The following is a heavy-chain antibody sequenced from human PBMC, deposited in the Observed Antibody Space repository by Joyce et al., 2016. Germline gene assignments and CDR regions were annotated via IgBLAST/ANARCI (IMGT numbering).Heavy chain of an antibody. CDR1: GYTFTNYA. D-gene: IGHD6-19*01. V-gene: IGHV1-3*01. CDR3: ARGSVAANDY. Sequence: QVQLVQSGAEGRKPGASVTISCKTSGYTFTNYAMHWVRQAPGQRLEWMGWISGGNGNTKYSEKCQGRVTISRDTSSKTAYLELSSLTSEDTAVYYCARGSVAANDYWGQGTLVTVSS. CDR2: ISGGNGNT. J-gene: IGHJ4*02.